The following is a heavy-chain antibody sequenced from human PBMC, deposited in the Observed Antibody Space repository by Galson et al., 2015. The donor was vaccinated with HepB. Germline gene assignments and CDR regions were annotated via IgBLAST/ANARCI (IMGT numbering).Heavy chain of an antibody. V-gene: IGHV3-21*01. D-gene: IGHD1-26*01. CDR1: GFTFSSYS. Sequence: LRLSCAASGFTFSSYSMNWVRQAPGKGLEWVSSISSSSSYIYYADSVKGRFTISRDNAKNSLYLQMNSLRAEDTAVYYCAKDPAPYSGSYYDYFDYWGQGTLVTVSS. CDR3: AKDPAPYSGSYYDYFDY. J-gene: IGHJ4*02. CDR2: ISSSSSYI.